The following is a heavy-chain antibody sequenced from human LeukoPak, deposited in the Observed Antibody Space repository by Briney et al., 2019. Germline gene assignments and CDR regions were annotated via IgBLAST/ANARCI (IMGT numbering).Heavy chain of an antibody. CDR1: GYTFTSYY. D-gene: IGHD2-15*01. J-gene: IGHJ5*02. CDR3: ARIPCSAGSCTPTGP. V-gene: IGHV1-46*03. CDR2: INLSGGST. Sequence: ASVKVSCKASGYTFTSYYMHWVRQAPGQGLEWMGIINLSGGSTSYAQKFQGRVTMTRDTSTSTVYMELSGLRSEDTAVYYCARIPCSAGSCTPTGPWGQGTLVTVSS.